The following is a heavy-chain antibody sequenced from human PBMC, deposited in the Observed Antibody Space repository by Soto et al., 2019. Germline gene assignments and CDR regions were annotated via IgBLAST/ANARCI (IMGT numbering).Heavy chain of an antibody. J-gene: IGHJ4*02. CDR2: INGDGSTT. Sequence: EVQLVESGGGLVQPGGSLRLSCAASGFSFSSNWMHWVRQAPGKGLVWVARINGDGSTTQYADSVQGRFTISRDNTENTLYLRMNSLRADDTAVYYCASIPMVRGPSDYWGQGAWSPSPQ. D-gene: IGHD3-10*01. V-gene: IGHV3-74*02. CDR1: GFSFSSNW. CDR3: ASIPMVRGPSDY.